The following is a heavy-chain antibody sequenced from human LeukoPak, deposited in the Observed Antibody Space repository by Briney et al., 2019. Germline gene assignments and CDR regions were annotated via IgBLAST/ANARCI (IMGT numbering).Heavy chain of an antibody. Sequence: PSETLSLTCSVSGGSISGSGYYWAWIRQPPGKGLEWIGNIYDSGNTYYNPSLKSRVTISVDTSKNQFSLELNSGTAADTAVYFCARRCRSTSCYHYWGQGTLVTVSS. D-gene: IGHD2-2*01. CDR1: GGSISGSGYY. CDR2: IYDSGNT. V-gene: IGHV4-39*01. J-gene: IGHJ4*02. CDR3: ARRCRSTSCYHY.